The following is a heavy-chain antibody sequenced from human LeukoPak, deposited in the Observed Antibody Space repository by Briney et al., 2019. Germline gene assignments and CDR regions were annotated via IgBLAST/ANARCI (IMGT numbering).Heavy chain of an antibody. CDR1: GFTVSSNY. Sequence: GGSLRLSCAASGFTVSSNYMSWVRQAPGKGLEWVSVIYSGGSTYYADSVKGRFTISRDNSKNTLYLQMNSLRAEDTAVYYCARALRSTGNWFDPWGQGTLVTVSS. V-gene: IGHV3-53*01. D-gene: IGHD4-17*01. CDR3: ARALRSTGNWFDP. J-gene: IGHJ5*02. CDR2: IYSGGST.